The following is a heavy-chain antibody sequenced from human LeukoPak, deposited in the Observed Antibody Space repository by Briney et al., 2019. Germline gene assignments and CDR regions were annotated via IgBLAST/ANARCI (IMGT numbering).Heavy chain of an antibody. J-gene: IGHJ4*02. Sequence: AGGSLRLSCAASGFTFSRFWMSWVRQAPGKGLEWVSTISGSGGNTYYADSVKGRFTISRDNSKNTLYLQMNSLRAEDTAVYYCTLDYYGSGSYSHYFDYWGQGTLVTVSS. V-gene: IGHV3-23*01. CDR3: TLDYYGSGSYSHYFDY. CDR2: ISGSGGNT. D-gene: IGHD3-10*01. CDR1: GFTFSRFW.